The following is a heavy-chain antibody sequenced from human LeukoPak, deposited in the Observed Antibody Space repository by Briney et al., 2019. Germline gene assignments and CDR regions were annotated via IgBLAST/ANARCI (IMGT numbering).Heavy chain of an antibody. Sequence: APVKVSCKASGGTFTSYDINWVRQATGQGREWMGWMNPNSGNTGYAQKFQGRVTITRNTSISTAYMELSSLRSEDTAVYYCARGGPEVYMDVWGKGTTVTVSS. CDR1: GGTFTSYD. CDR2: MNPNSGNT. J-gene: IGHJ6*03. V-gene: IGHV1-8*03. CDR3: ARGGPEVYMDV.